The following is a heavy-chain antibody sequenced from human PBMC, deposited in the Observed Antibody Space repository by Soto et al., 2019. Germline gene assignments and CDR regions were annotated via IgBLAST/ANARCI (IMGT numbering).Heavy chain of an antibody. Sequence: GGSLRLSCAASGFTFSSYSMNWVHQAPGKGLEWVSSISSSSSYIYYADSVKGRFTISRDNAKNSLYLQMNSLRAEDTAVYYCARTDSSNEYNWFDTWCQGTLVTVSS. CDR3: ARTDSSNEYNWFDT. CDR2: ISSSSSYI. V-gene: IGHV3-21*01. D-gene: IGHD3-22*01. J-gene: IGHJ5*02. CDR1: GFTFSSYS.